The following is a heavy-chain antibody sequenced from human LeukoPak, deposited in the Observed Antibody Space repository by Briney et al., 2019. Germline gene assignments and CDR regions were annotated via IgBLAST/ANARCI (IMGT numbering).Heavy chain of an antibody. V-gene: IGHV3-30*02. D-gene: IGHD3-10*01. CDR2: IRYDGSNK. Sequence: PGGSLRLSCAASGFTFSSYWMSWVRQAPGKGLEWVAFIRYDGSNKYYADSVKGRFTISRDNSKNTLYLRMNSLRAEDTAVYYCAKENTFYYYGSGNPGYWGQGTLVTVSS. J-gene: IGHJ4*02. CDR3: AKENTFYYYGSGNPGY. CDR1: GFTFSSYW.